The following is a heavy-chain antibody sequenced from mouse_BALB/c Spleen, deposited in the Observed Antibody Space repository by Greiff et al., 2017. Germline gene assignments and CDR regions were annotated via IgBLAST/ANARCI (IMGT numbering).Heavy chain of an antibody. CDR2: ISDGGSYT. V-gene: IGHV5-4*02. CDR3: ARVRYGYAMDY. J-gene: IGHJ4*01. Sequence: EVKVVESGGGLVKPGGSLKLSCAAPGFTFSDYYMYWVRQTPEKRLEWVATISDGGSYTYYPDSVKGRFTISRDNAKNNLYLQMSSLKSEDTAMYYCARVRYGYAMDYWGQGTSVTVSS. D-gene: IGHD1-1*01. CDR1: GFTFSDYY.